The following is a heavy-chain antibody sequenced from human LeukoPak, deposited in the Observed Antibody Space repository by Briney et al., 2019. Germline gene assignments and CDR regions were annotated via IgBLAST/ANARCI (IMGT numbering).Heavy chain of an antibody. Sequence: PSQTLSLTCTVSGGSISSGSYYWSWIRQPAGKGLEWIGRIYTSGSTNYNPSLKSRVTISVDTSKNQFSLKLSSVTAADTAVYYCARNDYGSSQVGDYYYYYMDVWGKGTTVTVSS. CDR1: GGSISSGSYY. V-gene: IGHV4-61*02. J-gene: IGHJ6*03. D-gene: IGHD6-6*01. CDR3: ARNDYGSSQVGDYYYYYMDV. CDR2: IYTSGST.